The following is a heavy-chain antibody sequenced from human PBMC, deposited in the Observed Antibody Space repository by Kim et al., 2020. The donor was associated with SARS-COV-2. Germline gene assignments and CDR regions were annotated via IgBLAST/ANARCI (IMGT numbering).Heavy chain of an antibody. J-gene: IGHJ4*02. Sequence: AYAARVKGRFTMSRDDSKNTLYLQMNSLKTEDTAVYYCNTAIQWELPMDYWGQGTLVTVSS. CDR3: NTAIQWELPMDY. V-gene: IGHV3-15*01. D-gene: IGHD1-26*01.